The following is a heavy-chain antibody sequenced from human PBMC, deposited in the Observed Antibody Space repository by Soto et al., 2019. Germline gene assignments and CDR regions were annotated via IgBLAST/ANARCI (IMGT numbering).Heavy chain of an antibody. CDR1: VGSISSGGYY. CDR3: ARDGGWFGAKPHGSWVY. D-gene: IGHD3-10*01. Sequence: QVQLQESGPGLVKPSQTLSLTCTVSVGSISSGGYYWSWIRQHPGKGLEWIGYIYYSGSTYYNPSLKSRVTVSVDTSKTQFSLKLSSVTAAHTAVYYCARDGGWFGAKPHGSWVYWGQGTLVTVSS. J-gene: IGHJ4*02. V-gene: IGHV4-31*03. CDR2: IYYSGST.